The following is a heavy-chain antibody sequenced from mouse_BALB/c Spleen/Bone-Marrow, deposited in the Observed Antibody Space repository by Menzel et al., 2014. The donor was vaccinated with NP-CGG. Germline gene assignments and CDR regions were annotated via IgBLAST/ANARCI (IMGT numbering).Heavy chain of an antibody. V-gene: IGHV1-15*01. D-gene: IGHD1-1*01. CDR3: TRDGSSRWYFDV. Sequence: QVQLQQSGAELVRPGASVTLSCKASGYTFTDYEMHWVKQTPVHGLEWIGAIDPDTGGTAYNQKFKGKATLTADKSSSTAYMTLRSLTSEDSAVYYCTRDGSSRWYFDVWGAGTTVTVSS. CDR1: GYTFTDYE. J-gene: IGHJ1*01. CDR2: IDPDTGGT.